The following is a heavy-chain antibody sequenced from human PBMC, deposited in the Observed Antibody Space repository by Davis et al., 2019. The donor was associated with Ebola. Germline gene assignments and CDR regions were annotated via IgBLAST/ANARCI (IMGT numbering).Heavy chain of an antibody. D-gene: IGHD5-18*01. CDR3: ARDRWPAPVIQLWLFGGSWFDP. CDR1: GYTFTGYY. V-gene: IGHV1-46*01. Sequence: ASVKVSCKASGYTFTGYYMHWVRQAPGQGLEWMGIINPSGGSTSYAQKFQGRVTITADESTSTAYMELSSLRSEDTAVYYCARDRWPAPVIQLWLFGGSWFDPWGQGTLVTVSS. CDR2: INPSGGST. J-gene: IGHJ5*02.